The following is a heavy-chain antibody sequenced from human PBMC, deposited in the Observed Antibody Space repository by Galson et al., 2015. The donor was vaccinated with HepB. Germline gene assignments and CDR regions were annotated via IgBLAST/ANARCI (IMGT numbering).Heavy chain of an antibody. Sequence: SVKVSCKASGYTFTNYYMHWVRQAPGQGLEWMGIINPSGGTRNYAQKLQGRVTMTRDTSTSTVYMELSSLRSEDTAVYYCARDVGSSSWYYYGMDVWGQGTTVTVSS. V-gene: IGHV1-46*04. CDR1: GYTFTNYY. CDR3: ARDVGSSSWYYYGMDV. CDR2: INPSGGTR. J-gene: IGHJ6*02. D-gene: IGHD6-13*01.